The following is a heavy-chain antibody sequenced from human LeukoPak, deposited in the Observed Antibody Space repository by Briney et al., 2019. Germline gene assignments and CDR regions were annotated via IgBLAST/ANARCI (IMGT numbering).Heavy chain of an antibody. CDR2: IYPGDSDT. J-gene: IGHJ6*03. Sequence: GESLKISCKGSGYSFTSYWIGWVRQMPGKGLEWMGIIYPGDSDTRYSPSFQGQVTISADKSISTAYLQWSSLKASDTAMYYCAGTRGGVGATFYMDVWGKGTTVTISS. V-gene: IGHV5-51*01. D-gene: IGHD1-26*01. CDR1: GYSFTSYW. CDR3: AGTRGGVGATFYMDV.